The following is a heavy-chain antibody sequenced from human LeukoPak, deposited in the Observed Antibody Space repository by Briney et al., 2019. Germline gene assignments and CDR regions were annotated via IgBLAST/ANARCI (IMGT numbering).Heavy chain of an antibody. D-gene: IGHD2-2*01. Sequence: PSETLSLTCTVSGDSISSAYWGWIRQSAGKGLEYIGRLYVNGSPNSNPSLKSRVTMSLDTSKNQFSLKMTSVTAADSAIYFCARMPVPIHDAFDIWGQGTAVMVS. CDR2: LYVNGSP. V-gene: IGHV4-4*07. J-gene: IGHJ3*02. CDR3: ARMPVPIHDAFDI. CDR1: GDSISSAY.